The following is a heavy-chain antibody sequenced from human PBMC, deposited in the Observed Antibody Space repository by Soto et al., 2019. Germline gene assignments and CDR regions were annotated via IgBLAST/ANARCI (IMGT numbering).Heavy chain of an antibody. Sequence: QITLKESGPTLVKPTQTLTLTCTFSGFSLSTSGVGVGWIRQPPGKALEWLALIYWDDDKHYRPSLKSRLTTTKNTSNNQVVLTMTDMDPVETATYYCAHSSLRHWGWAFDIWGQGTMVTVSS. J-gene: IGHJ3*02. CDR2: IYWDDDK. CDR3: AHSSLRHWGWAFDI. CDR1: GFSLSTSGVG. V-gene: IGHV2-5*02. D-gene: IGHD3-16*01.